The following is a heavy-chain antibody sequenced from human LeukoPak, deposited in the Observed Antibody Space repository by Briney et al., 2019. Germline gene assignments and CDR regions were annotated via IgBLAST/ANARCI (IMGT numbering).Heavy chain of an antibody. CDR3: AKTSPVVVPATIRY. J-gene: IGHJ4*02. CDR1: GFTFSNYA. Sequence: SGGSLRLSCAASGFTFSNYAMSWVRQAPGKGLEWVSAISGSGGSTYYADSVKGRFTISRDNSKNTLYLQMNSLRAEDTAVYYGAKTSPVVVPATIRYWSQGTLVTVSS. V-gene: IGHV3-23*01. D-gene: IGHD2-2*01. CDR2: ISGSGGST.